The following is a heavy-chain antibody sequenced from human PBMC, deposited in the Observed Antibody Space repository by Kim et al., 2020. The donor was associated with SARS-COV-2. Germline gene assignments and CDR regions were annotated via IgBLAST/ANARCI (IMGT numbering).Heavy chain of an antibody. CDR2: IRSIANNYAT. Sequence: GGSLRHSCAASGFTFSGSAMHWVRQASGKGLEWVGHIRSIANNYATAYAASVKGRFTISRDDSKNTAYLQMNSLKTEDTAVYYCTRLDLTEQQLAIFHYWGQGTLVTVSS. D-gene: IGHD6-13*01. CDR3: TRLDLTEQQLAIFHY. J-gene: IGHJ4*02. CDR1: GFTFSGSA. V-gene: IGHV3-73*01.